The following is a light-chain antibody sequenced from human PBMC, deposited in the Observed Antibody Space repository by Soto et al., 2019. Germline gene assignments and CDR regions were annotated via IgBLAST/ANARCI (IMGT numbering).Light chain of an antibody. CDR2: DVS. Sequence: QSALTQPASVSGSPGQSITISCTGTSSDVGGYNYVSWNQQHPGKAPKLMIYDVSNRPSGVSNRFSGSKSGNTASLTISGLQAEDEADYYCSSYTSSSNPVFGGGTQLTVL. V-gene: IGLV2-14*01. CDR1: SSDVGGYNY. J-gene: IGLJ2*01. CDR3: SSYTSSSNPV.